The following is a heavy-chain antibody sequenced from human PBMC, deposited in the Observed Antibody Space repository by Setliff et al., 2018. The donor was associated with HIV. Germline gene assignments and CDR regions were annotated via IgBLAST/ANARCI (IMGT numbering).Heavy chain of an antibody. D-gene: IGHD2-2*01. CDR2: INADSGAA. CDR1: GYTFTAYY. Sequence: ASVKVSCKSSGYTFTAYYIHWVRQARGQGLEWMGWINADSGAAKYAEKFEGRVSLTRDTSINTVYMELSSLRSDDTAVYYCARPLPIGGYCSSTSCQGAFDFWGQGTMVTVSS. V-gene: IGHV1-2*02. CDR3: ARPLPIGGYCSSTSCQGAFDF. J-gene: IGHJ3*01.